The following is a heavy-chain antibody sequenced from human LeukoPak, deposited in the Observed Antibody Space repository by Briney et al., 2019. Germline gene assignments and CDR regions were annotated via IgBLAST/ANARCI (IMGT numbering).Heavy chain of an antibody. CDR1: GFTFDDYA. D-gene: IGHD1-26*01. V-gene: IGHV3-23*01. CDR2: ITSNSGRT. J-gene: IGHJ3*01. Sequence: SLXLSCAASGFTFDDYAMNWVRQAPGKGLEWVSGITSNSGRTYYADSVKGRFTNSRDNSKNTLYLQMNSLRAEDTAVYYCAKDLLVGASLVGVFNVWGQGTVVTVSS. CDR3: AKDLLVGASLVGVFNV.